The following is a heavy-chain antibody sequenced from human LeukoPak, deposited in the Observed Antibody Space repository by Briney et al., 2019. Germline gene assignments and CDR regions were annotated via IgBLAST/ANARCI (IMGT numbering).Heavy chain of an antibody. CDR1: GGSFSGYY. CDR2: INHSGST. V-gene: IGHV4-34*01. Sequence: PSETLSLTCAVYGGSFSGYYWSWIRQPPGKGLEWIGEINHSGSTNYNPSLKSRVTISVDTSKNQFSLKLSSVTAADTAVYYCARVSYSFVPPTRHFDYWGQGTLVTVSS. CDR3: ARVSYSFVPPTRHFDY. J-gene: IGHJ4*02. D-gene: IGHD4-4*01.